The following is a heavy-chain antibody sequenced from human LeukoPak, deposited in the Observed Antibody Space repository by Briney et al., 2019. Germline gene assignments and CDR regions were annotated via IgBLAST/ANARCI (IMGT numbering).Heavy chain of an antibody. D-gene: IGHD6-19*01. CDR1: GGPISSYY. J-gene: IGHJ4*02. CDR2: IYYSGST. Sequence: SETLSLTCTVSGGPISSYYWSWIRQPPGKGLEWIGYIYYSGSTNYNPSLKSRVTISEDTSKNQFSLRLSSATAADTAVYYCARHAIAMGFDCWGQGTLVTVSS. CDR3: ARHAIAMGFDC. V-gene: IGHV4-59*08.